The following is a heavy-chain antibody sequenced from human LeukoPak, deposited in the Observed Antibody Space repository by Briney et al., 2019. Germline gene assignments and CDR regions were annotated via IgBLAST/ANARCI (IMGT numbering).Heavy chain of an antibody. V-gene: IGHV5-51*01. D-gene: IGHD4-11*01. CDR1: GYSFSNYW. J-gene: IGHJ4*02. CDR3: ARRLDHDYTVGKGRYCFDY. Sequence: GESLKISREGSGYSFSNYWIGWVRQMPGKGLEYMGIIYPGDSDTGYSPSFQGQVTISVDKSISTAYLQWSSLRASDTAIYYCARRLDHDYTVGKGRYCFDYWGQGTLVTVSS. CDR2: IYPGDSDT.